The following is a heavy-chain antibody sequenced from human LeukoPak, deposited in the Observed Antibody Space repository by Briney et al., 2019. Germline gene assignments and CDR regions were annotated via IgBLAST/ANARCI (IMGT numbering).Heavy chain of an antibody. CDR3: VKDGDQSTTWFDFDY. Sequence: PGGSLRLSCAASGFTVSSNYMSWVRQAPGKGLEWVSVIYSGGSTYYADSVKGRFTMSRDNSKDTLYLQMNSLRAEDTAVYYCVKDGDQSTTWFDFDYWGQGTLVTVSS. CDR2: IYSGGST. J-gene: IGHJ4*02. D-gene: IGHD2/OR15-2a*01. V-gene: IGHV3-53*01. CDR1: GFTVSSNY.